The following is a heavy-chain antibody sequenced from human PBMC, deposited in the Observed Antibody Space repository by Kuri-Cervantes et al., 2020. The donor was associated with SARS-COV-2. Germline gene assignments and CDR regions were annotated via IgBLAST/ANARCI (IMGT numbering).Heavy chain of an antibody. CDR2: IKSKTDGGTT. Sequence: GGSLRLSCAASGFTFNDYYLTWIRQAPGKGLEWVGRIKSKTDGGTTDYAAPVKGRFTISRDDSKNTLYLQMNSLKTEDTAVYYCTTGYFATVTGYYYYGMDVWGQGTTVTVSS. CDR1: GFTFNDYY. D-gene: IGHD4-11*01. V-gene: IGHV3-15*01. CDR3: TTGYFATVTGYYYYGMDV. J-gene: IGHJ6*02.